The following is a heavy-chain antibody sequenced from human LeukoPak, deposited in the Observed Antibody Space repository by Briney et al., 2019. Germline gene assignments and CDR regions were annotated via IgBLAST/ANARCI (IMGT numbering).Heavy chain of an antibody. V-gene: IGHV4-31*03. D-gene: IGHD4-11*01. Sequence: SETLSLTCTVSGGSISSGGYYWSWIRQHPGKGLEWIGYIYYSGSTYYNPSLKSRVIISVDTSKNQFSLKLSSVTVADTAVYYCARSDYSKHYYYYYMDVWGKETTVTVSS. J-gene: IGHJ6*03. CDR2: IYYSGST. CDR3: ARSDYSKHYYYYYMDV. CDR1: GGSISSGGYY.